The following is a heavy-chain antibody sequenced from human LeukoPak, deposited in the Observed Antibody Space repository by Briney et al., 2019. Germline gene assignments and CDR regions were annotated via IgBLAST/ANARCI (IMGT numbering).Heavy chain of an antibody. CDR2: IYYSGST. CDR3: ARVPVDTAMVSRYFDY. D-gene: IGHD5-18*01. CDR1: GGSICSYY. J-gene: IGHJ4*02. Sequence: SETLSLTXTVSGGSICSYYWSWIRQPPGKGLEWIGYIYYSGSTNYNPSLKSRVTISVDTSKNQFSLKLSSVTAADTAVYYCARVPVDTAMVSRYFDYWGQGNLVTVSS. V-gene: IGHV4-59*01.